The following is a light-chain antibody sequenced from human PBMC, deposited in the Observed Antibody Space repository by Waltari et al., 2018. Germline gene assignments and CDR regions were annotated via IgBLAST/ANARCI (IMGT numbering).Light chain of an antibody. Sequence: QPVVTQEPSLSVSPRGTVTLTCALSSGSVSSTSYPTWYQQTPGQPPRTLVYKGIRRSSGVPDRFSGSILGNTAALTITGAQADDESDYYCTMYMGSDVWVFGGGTKLTVL. V-gene: IGLV8-61*01. CDR2: KGI. CDR3: TMYMGSDVWV. J-gene: IGLJ3*02. CDR1: SGSVSSTSY.